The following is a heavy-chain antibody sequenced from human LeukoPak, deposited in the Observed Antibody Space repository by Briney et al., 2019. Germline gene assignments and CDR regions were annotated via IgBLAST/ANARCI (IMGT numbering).Heavy chain of an antibody. D-gene: IGHD2-21*01. CDR1: GGSFSGYY. V-gene: IGHV4-34*01. CDR2: INHSGST. J-gene: IGHJ4*02. CDR3: ARADFGGNSDY. Sequence: TSETLSLTCAVYGGSFSGYYWSWIRQPPGKGLEWIGEINHSGSTNYNPSLKSRVTISVDTSKNQFSLKLSSVTAADTAVYYCARADFGGNSDYWGQGTLVTVSS.